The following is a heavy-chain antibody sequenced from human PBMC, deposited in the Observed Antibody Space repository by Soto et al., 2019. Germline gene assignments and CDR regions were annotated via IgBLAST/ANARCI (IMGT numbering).Heavy chain of an antibody. V-gene: IGHV3-9*01. Sequence: EVQLVESGGGLVQPGGSRRLSCAASGFTFADYAMHWVRQVPGKGLEWVSGISWNRGSIGYADSVKGRFTISRDNAKNSLYLQMNSLRVEDTALYYCAKSSGWYQLFDHWGQGTLVTVAS. CDR1: GFTFADYA. CDR3: AKSSGWYQLFDH. J-gene: IGHJ4*02. CDR2: ISWNRGSI. D-gene: IGHD6-19*01.